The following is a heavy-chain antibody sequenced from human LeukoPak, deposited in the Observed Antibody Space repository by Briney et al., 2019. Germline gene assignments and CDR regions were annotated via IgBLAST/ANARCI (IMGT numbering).Heavy chain of an antibody. V-gene: IGHV3-15*04. D-gene: IGHD1-7*01. Sequence: GGSLRLSCAASGFTFNYAWMSWVRQVPGKGLERVGQTVSEIDGGTTDYATPVKGRFTISRDDSKSTLYLQMNSLKIEDTAVYYCTTDEDWNYARKDVWGQGATVIVSS. CDR3: TTDEDWNYARKDV. CDR2: TVSEIDGGTT. CDR1: GFTFNYAW. J-gene: IGHJ6*02.